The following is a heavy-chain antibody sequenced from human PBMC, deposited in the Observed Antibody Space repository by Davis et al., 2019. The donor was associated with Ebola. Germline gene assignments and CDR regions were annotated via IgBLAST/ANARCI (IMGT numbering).Heavy chain of an antibody. CDR2: IDTSGST. Sequence: PGGSLRLSCAVYGGSFSGYYWSWIRQPPGKGLEWIGRIDTSGSTNYNPSLKSRVTMSVDTSKNQFSLKLSSVTAADTAVYYCARETRGYSNSPNYYYYMDVWGKGTTVTVSS. CDR3: ARETRGYSNSPNYYYYMDV. V-gene: IGHV4-59*10. CDR1: GGSFSGYY. J-gene: IGHJ6*03. D-gene: IGHD4-11*01.